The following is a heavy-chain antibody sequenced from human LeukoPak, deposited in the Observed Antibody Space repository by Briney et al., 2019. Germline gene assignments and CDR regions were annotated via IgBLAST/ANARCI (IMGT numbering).Heavy chain of an antibody. CDR3: ASVTRRYCSSTSCYTPFDY. Sequence: ASVKVSCKASGYTFTSYDINWVRPATGQGLEWMGWMNPNSGNTGYAQKFQGRVTMTRNTSISTAYMELSSLRSEDTAVYYCASVTRRYCSSTSCYTPFDYWGQGTLVTVSS. J-gene: IGHJ4*02. D-gene: IGHD2-2*02. CDR2: MNPNSGNT. CDR1: GYTFTSYD. V-gene: IGHV1-8*01.